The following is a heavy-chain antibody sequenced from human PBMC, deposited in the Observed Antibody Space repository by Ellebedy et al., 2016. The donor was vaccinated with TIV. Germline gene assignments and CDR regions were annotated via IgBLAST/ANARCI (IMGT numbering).Heavy chain of an antibody. Sequence: PGGSLRLSCAASGFSFSRYAVHWVRQAPGKRLEWVAVLSSDGSPPFYTYSVRGRFTISRDNSNNTFYLQMKSLRPEDTAVYYCASERYYGVADIWGQGTPVTVSS. CDR3: ASERYYGVADI. V-gene: IGHV3-30*10. J-gene: IGHJ4*02. D-gene: IGHD3-10*01. CDR1: GFSFSRYA. CDR2: LSSDGSPP.